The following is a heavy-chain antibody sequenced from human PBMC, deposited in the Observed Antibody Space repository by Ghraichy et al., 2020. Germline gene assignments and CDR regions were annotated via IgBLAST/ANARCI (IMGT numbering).Heavy chain of an antibody. D-gene: IGHD2-2*01. V-gene: IGHV4-34*01. J-gene: IGHJ3*02. CDR1: GGSLSGYY. Sequence: SETLSLTCVVYGGSLSGYYWNWIRQRPGERLEWIGEINDSGITVYNPSLKSRVTISGDTSKNQFSLILRSMTAADTAVYYCARDHKYDVVVVPAAMSGYAFDIWGQGTMVTVSS. CDR3: ARDHKYDVVVVPAAMSGYAFDI. CDR2: INDSGIT.